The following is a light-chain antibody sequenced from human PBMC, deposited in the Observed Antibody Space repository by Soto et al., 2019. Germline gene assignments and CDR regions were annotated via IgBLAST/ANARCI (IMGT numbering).Light chain of an antibody. CDR1: QNISNW. V-gene: IGKV1-5*03. J-gene: IGKJ1*01. CDR2: KAS. CDR3: QHYYNYPWT. Sequence: DIQMTQSPSTLSASVRDRVTLTCRASQNISNWLAWYQQKPGKAPKLLIYKASSLESGVPSRFSGSGSGTEFTLTISSLQPDDFATYYCQHYYNYPWTFGQGTTVEIK.